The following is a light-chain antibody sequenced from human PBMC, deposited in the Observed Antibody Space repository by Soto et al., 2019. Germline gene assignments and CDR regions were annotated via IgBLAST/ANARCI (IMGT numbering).Light chain of an antibody. CDR2: DAS. CDR3: QQRSNWPPVIT. Sequence: EIMLTQFPGTLSLSPGERATLSCRASQSVTTNYLAWYQQRPGQPPNLLIYDASNRATGIPARFSGSGSGTDFTLTICSLEPEDFAVYYCQQRSNWPPVITFGQGTRLEIK. CDR1: QSVTTNY. J-gene: IGKJ5*01. V-gene: IGKV3-11*01.